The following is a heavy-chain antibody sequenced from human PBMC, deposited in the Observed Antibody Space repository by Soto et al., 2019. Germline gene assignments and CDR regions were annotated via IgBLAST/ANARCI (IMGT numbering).Heavy chain of an antibody. D-gene: IGHD3-3*01. J-gene: IGHJ4*02. CDR2: INAGNGNT. CDR3: ARGFFGVVINLDY. CDR1: GYTFTSYA. V-gene: IGHV1-3*01. Sequence: ASVKVSCKASGYTFTSYAIHWVRQAPGQRLEWMGWINAGNGNTKYSQKFQGRVTITRDTSASTAYMELSSLRSEDTAVYYCARGFFGVVINLDYWGQGTLVTVSS.